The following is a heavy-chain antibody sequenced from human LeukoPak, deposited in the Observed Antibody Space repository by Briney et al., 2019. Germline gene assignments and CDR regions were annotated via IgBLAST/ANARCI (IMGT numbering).Heavy chain of an antibody. Sequence: PSETLSLTCAVSGGSISSSNWWSWVRQPPGKELEWIGEIYHSGSTNYNPSLKSRVTISVDKSKNQFSLKLSSVTAADTAVYYCARSVEGSIYYGMDVGGQGTTVTVSS. D-gene: IGHD2-2*01. CDR2: IYHSGST. CDR1: GGSISSSNW. J-gene: IGHJ6*02. V-gene: IGHV4-4*02. CDR3: ARSVEGSIYYGMDV.